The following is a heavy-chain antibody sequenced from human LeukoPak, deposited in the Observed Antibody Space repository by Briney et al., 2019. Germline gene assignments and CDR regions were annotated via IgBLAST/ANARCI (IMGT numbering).Heavy chain of an antibody. J-gene: IGHJ4*02. Sequence: GGSLRLSCAASGFTFDTHGMHWVRQAPGKGLEWVAVIWYDGSNTYYADSVMGRFTISRDNSRNTLFLQMNSLRAEDTALYYCARDVFADSSGGSFDYWGQGTPVTVSS. CDR3: ARDVFADSSGGSFDY. CDR2: IWYDGSNT. CDR1: GFTFDTHG. V-gene: IGHV3-33*01. D-gene: IGHD3-16*01.